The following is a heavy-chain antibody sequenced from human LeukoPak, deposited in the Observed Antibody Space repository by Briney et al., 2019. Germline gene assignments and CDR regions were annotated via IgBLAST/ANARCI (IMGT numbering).Heavy chain of an antibody. CDR1: GFTFRSYG. D-gene: IGHD5-18*01. CDR3: ARANNTSMATGYFDY. CDR2: ISYDGSNK. Sequence: GRSLRLSCAASGFTFRSYGMHWVRQAPGKGLEWVAVISYDGSNKYYADSVKGRFTISRDNFKNTLYLQMNSLRAEDTAVYYCARANNTSMATGYFDYWGQGTLVTVSS. J-gene: IGHJ4*02. V-gene: IGHV3-30*03.